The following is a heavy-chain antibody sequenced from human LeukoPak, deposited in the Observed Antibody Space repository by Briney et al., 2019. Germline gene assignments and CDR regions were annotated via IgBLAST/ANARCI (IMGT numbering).Heavy chain of an antibody. J-gene: IGHJ6*02. Sequence: SVKVSCKASGGTFSSYAISWVRQAPGQGLEWMGGIIPIFGTANYAQKFQGRVTITADESTSTAYMELSSLRSEDTAVYYCARVGLRREGYYYYGMDVWGQGTTVTVSS. CDR3: ARVGLRREGYYYYGMDV. CDR2: IIPIFGTA. CDR1: GGTFSSYA. V-gene: IGHV1-69*13. D-gene: IGHD5/OR15-5a*01.